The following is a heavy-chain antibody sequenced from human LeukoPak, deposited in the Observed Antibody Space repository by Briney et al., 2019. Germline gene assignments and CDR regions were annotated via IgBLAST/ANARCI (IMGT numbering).Heavy chain of an antibody. J-gene: IGHJ3*02. Sequence: GGSLRLSCAASGFTFSSYAMSWVRQAPGKGLEWVSIIYSGGSTYYADSVKGRFTISRDNSKNTLYLQMNSLRAEDTAVYYCARQEVVEDTFDIWGQGTMVTVSS. CDR3: ARQEVVEDTFDI. D-gene: IGHD2-15*01. CDR2: IYSGGST. CDR1: GFTFSSYA. V-gene: IGHV3-66*04.